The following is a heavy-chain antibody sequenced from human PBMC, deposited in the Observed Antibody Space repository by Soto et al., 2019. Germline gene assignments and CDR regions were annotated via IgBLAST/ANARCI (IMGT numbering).Heavy chain of an antibody. Sequence: QVQLVQSGAEVKKPGASVKVSCKASGYTFTGYYMHWVRQAPGQGLEWMGWINPNSGGTNYAQKFQGWVTMTRDTSISTAYMELSRLRSDDTAVYYCARDERYCSVGSCYSFDIWGQGTMVTVSS. CDR2: INPNSGGT. J-gene: IGHJ3*02. CDR1: GYTFTGYY. D-gene: IGHD2-15*01. V-gene: IGHV1-2*04. CDR3: ARDERYCSVGSCYSFDI.